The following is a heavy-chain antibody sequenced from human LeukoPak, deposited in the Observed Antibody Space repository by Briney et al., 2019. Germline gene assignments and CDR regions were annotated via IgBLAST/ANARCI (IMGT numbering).Heavy chain of an antibody. Sequence: QSGGSLRLSCAASGFTFSRYAMSWVRQAPGKGLEWVCGISSSGESPYYADSVKGRFTISRDNSKNTLYLEINSLRAEDTAVYYCANKIPGTTPFDSWGQGTLVTVSS. CDR2: ISSSGESP. D-gene: IGHD1-1*01. CDR3: ANKIPGTTPFDS. J-gene: IGHJ4*02. V-gene: IGHV3-23*01. CDR1: GFTFSRYA.